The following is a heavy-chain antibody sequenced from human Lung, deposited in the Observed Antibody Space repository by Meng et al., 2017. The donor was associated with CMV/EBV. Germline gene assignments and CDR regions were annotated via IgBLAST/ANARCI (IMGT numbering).Heavy chain of an antibody. J-gene: IGHJ4*02. CDR1: GGSISSSNW. CDR2: IYHSGST. Sequence: VELKASGPGLVRPPGTRSLTCAVSGGSISSSNWWSWVRQPPGKGLEWIGEIYHSGSTNYNPSLKSRVTISVDKSKNQFSLKLSSVTAADTAVYYCASFPPPGKQWLVTDYWGQGTLVTVSS. V-gene: IGHV4-4*03. D-gene: IGHD6-19*01. CDR3: ASFPPPGKQWLVTDY.